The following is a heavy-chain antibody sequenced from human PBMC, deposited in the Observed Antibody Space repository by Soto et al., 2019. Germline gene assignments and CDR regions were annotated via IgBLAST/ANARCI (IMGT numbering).Heavy chain of an antibody. CDR2: LFGGGDGI. CDR1: GFRFSTYA. V-gene: IGHV3-23*01. Sequence: VQLLESGGGLVQPGGSLRLSCAASGFRFSTYAMSWVRQAPGKGLEWVSGLFGGGDGIAYADSVKGRFTISRDNSNNMLYLQMHSLRAEDTAVYYCARGWAYYDILTGYYPEVTDYYYYYMDVWGKGTTVTVSS. J-gene: IGHJ6*03. CDR3: ARGWAYYDILTGYYPEVTDYYYYYMDV. D-gene: IGHD3-9*01.